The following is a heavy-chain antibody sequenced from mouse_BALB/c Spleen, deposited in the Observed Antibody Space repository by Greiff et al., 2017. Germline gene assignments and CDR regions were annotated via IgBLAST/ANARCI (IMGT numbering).Heavy chain of an antibody. CDR3: ARSIGDYDAYYYAMDY. V-gene: IGHV1-18*01. Sequence: VQLQQSGPELVKPGASVKIPCKASGYTFTDYNMDWVKQSHGKSLEWIGDINPNNGGTIYNQKFKGKATLTVDKSSSTAYMELRSLTSEDTAVYYCARSIGDYDAYYYAMDYWGQGTSVTVSS. CDR2: INPNNGGT. CDR1: GYTFTDYN. J-gene: IGHJ4*01. D-gene: IGHD2-4*01.